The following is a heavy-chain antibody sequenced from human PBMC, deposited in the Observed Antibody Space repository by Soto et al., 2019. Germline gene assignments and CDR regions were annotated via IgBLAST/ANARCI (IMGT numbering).Heavy chain of an antibody. J-gene: IGHJ4*02. CDR3: AQTTIAAAGTPFDY. D-gene: IGHD6-13*01. V-gene: IGHV3-30*03. CDR1: GFTFSSYG. Sequence: GGSLRLSCAASGFTFSSYGMHWVRQAPGKGLEWVAVISYDGSNKYYADSVKGRFTISRDNSKNTLYLQMNSLRAEDTAVYYCAQTTIAAAGTPFDYWGQGTLVTVSS. CDR2: ISYDGSNK.